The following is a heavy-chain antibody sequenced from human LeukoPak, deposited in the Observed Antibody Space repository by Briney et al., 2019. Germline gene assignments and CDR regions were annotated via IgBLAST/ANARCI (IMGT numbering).Heavy chain of an antibody. CDR2: ISPDGNSA. V-gene: IGHV3-74*03. D-gene: IGHD3/OR15-3a*01. CDR1: GFSLSGFW. Sequence: GGSLRLSCVASGFSLSGFWMYWVRQAPGKGLVWVSRISPDGNSATYADSVKGRFTISRDNAKNTLYLQMNSLRAEDSAVYYCVSLDGVYYYHMDVWGQGTTVIVSS. J-gene: IGHJ6*02. CDR3: VSLDGVYYYHMDV.